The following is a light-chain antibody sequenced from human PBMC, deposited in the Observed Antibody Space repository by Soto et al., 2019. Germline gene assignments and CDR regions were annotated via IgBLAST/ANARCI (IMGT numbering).Light chain of an antibody. CDR3: SSYTNINTGAWV. J-gene: IGLJ1*01. V-gene: IGLV2-14*01. CDR2: EVT. Sequence: QSVLTQPASVSGSPGQSITISCTGTSGDIGSYNRVSWYQQHPGKAPKLIIYEVTDRPSGVSNRFSGSKSGNTASLTISGLQADDESEYYCSSYTNINTGAWVFGTGTKLTVL. CDR1: SGDIGSYNR.